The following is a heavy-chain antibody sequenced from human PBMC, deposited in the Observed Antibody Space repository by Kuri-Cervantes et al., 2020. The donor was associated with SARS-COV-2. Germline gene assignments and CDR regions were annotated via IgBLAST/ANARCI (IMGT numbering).Heavy chain of an antibody. CDR2: IRSKIYGGTT. CDR1: GFTFGDYG. V-gene: IGHV3-49*04. D-gene: IGHD3-22*01. J-gene: IGHJ3*02. CDR3: TSSYYDRAFDI. Sequence: GESLKISCTASGFTFGDYGMSWVRQAPGKGLERVGFIRSKIYGGTTEYAASVKGRFTISRDDSKSIAYLQMNSLKTEDTAVYYCTSSYYDRAFDIWGQGTMVTVSS.